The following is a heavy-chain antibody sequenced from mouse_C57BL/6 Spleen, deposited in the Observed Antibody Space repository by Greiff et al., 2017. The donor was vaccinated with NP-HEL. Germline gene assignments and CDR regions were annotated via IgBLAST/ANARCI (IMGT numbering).Heavy chain of an antibody. J-gene: IGHJ4*01. CDR2: ISGGGGNT. D-gene: IGHD2-5*01. CDR1: GFTFSSYT. V-gene: IGHV5-9*01. CDR3: ARQAYYSNYVYAMDY. Sequence: EVMLVESGGGLVKPGGSLKLSCAASGFTFSSYTMSWVRQTPEKRLEWVATISGGGGNTYYPDSVKGRFTISRANAKNTLYLQMSSLRSEDTGVYNCARQAYYSNYVYAMDYWGQGTSDTVSS.